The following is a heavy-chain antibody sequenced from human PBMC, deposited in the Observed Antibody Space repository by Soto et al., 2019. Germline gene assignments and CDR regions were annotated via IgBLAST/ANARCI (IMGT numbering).Heavy chain of an antibody. J-gene: IGHJ4*02. D-gene: IGHD2-15*01. CDR1: GFSFNTYY. Sequence: QVQLVQSGAELKKPGASVSLSCKASGFSFNTYYIHWVRQSPREGLQWMGIINPSNGFTSYPQKFEGRVTMTADTSTATVYLELKILRSADTALYFCTREATVLIPAAQPSHFDSWGQGTLVTVSS. V-gene: IGHV1-46*02. CDR3: TREATVLIPAAQPSHFDS. CDR2: INPSNGFT.